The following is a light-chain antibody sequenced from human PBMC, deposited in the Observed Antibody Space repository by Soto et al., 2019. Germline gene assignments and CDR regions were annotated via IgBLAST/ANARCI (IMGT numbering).Light chain of an antibody. CDR2: EVT. J-gene: IGLJ3*02. CDR1: SNDVGAYNY. Sequence: QSALTQPASMSGSPGQSITISCAGTSNDVGAYNYVSWYQHHPGQAPKLMIYEVTNRPSGVSPRFSGSKSGNTASLIISGLQAEDEADYYCCSYAGSFTWVFGGGTKLTVL. CDR3: CSYAGSFTWV. V-gene: IGLV2-14*01.